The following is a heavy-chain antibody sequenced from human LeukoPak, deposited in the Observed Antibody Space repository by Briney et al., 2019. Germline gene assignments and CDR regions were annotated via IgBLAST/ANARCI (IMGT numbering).Heavy chain of an antibody. CDR2: INPDSGGT. D-gene: IGHD6-19*01. CDR3: AREGSGWYGNFDY. V-gene: IGHV1-2*02. CDR1: GYTFTGYY. Sequence: ASVKVSCRASGYTFTGYYMHWVRQAPGQGLEWMGWINPDSGGTNYAQKFQGRVTMTRDTSISTAYMEVSRLRSDDTAVYYCAREGSGWYGNFDYWGQGTLVTVSS. J-gene: IGHJ4*02.